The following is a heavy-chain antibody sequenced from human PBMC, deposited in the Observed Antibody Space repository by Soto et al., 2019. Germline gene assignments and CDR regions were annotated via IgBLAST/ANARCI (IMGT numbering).Heavy chain of an antibody. Sequence: EVQLVESGGGLVQPGRSLRLSCAASGFTFDDYAMHWVRQAPGKGLEWVSGISWNSGSIGYADSVKGRFTISRDNAKKSLYLPMNSLRAEDTALYYCSKVGDYDSSGYGPSAFDLWGQGTMVTVSS. D-gene: IGHD3-22*01. J-gene: IGHJ3*01. CDR3: SKVGDYDSSGYGPSAFDL. CDR1: GFTFDDYA. CDR2: ISWNSGSI. V-gene: IGHV3-9*01.